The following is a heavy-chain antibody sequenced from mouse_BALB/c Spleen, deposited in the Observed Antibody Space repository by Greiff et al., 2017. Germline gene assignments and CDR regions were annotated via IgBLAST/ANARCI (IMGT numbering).Heavy chain of an antibody. D-gene: IGHD5-1*01. CDR3: ARNLRAWFAY. CDR2: ISYSGST. V-gene: IGHV3-2*02. Sequence: EVKLEESGPGLVKPSQSLSLTCTVTGYSITSDYAWNWIRQFPGNKLEWMGYISYSGSTSYNPSLKSRISITRDTSKNQFFLQLNSVTTEDTATYYCARNLRAWFAYWGQGTLVTVSA. J-gene: IGHJ3*01. CDR1: GYSITSDYA.